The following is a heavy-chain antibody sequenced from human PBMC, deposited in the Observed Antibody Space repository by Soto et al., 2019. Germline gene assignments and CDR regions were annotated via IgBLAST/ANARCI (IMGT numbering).Heavy chain of an antibody. CDR2: IYYSGST. J-gene: IGHJ4*02. V-gene: IGHV4-59*01. D-gene: IGHD3-22*01. CDR1: GGSISSYY. CDR3: ARGTRDSSGAFDY. Sequence: QVQLQESGPGLVKPSETLSLTCTVSGGSISSYYWSWIRQPPEKGLEWIGYIYYSGSTNYNPSLKSRVTISVDTSKNQFSLKLSSVTAADTAVYYCARGTRDSSGAFDYWGQGTLVTVSS.